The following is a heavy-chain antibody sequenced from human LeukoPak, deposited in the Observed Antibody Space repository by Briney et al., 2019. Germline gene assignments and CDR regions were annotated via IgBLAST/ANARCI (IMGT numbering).Heavy chain of an antibody. CDR2: ISDSGGRT. J-gene: IGHJ4*02. CDR1: GITLSNYG. V-gene: IGHV3-23*01. Sequence: GGSLRLSCAVSGITLSNYGMSWVRQAPGKGLEWVAGISDSGGRTNRADSVKGRFTISRDNPKNTLYLQMNSLRAEDTAVYFCAKRGVVIRVILVGFHKEAYYFDSWGQGALVTVSS. CDR3: AKRGVVIRVILVGFHKEAYYFDS. D-gene: IGHD3-22*01.